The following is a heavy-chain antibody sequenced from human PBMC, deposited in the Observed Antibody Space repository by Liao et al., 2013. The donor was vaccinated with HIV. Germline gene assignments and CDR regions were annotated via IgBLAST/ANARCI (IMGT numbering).Heavy chain of an antibody. D-gene: IGHD6-13*01. CDR1: GGSISSYY. J-gene: IGHJ4*02. CDR2: IYTSGST. CDR3: ARDTGIAAAGAQDY. Sequence: QVQLQESGPGLVKPSETLSLTCTVSGGSISSYYWSWIRQPAGKGLEWIGRIYTSGSTNYNPSLKSRVTMSLDTSKHQFSLKLSSVTAADTAVYYCARDTGIAAAGAQDYWGQGTLVTVSS. V-gene: IGHV4-4*07.